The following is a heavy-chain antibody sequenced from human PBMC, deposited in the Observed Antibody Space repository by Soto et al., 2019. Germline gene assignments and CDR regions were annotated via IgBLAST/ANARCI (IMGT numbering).Heavy chain of an antibody. D-gene: IGHD6-19*01. V-gene: IGHV3-7*01. Sequence: GGSLRLSCAASGFTFSSYWMSWVRQAPGKGLEWVANLKQDGSEKYHVDSVKGRFTLSRDNAQNSLQLQMNRLRTEATDIYCCARVGYRNGWILDHWCQGTLDTISS. J-gene: IGHJ4*01. CDR1: GFTFSSYW. CDR2: LKQDGSEK. CDR3: ARVGYRNGWILDH.